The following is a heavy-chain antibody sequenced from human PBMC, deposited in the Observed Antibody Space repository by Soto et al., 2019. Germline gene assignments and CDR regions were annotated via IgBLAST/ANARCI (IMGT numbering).Heavy chain of an antibody. CDR2: IYHSGST. V-gene: IGHV4-38-2*01. CDR1: GYAIISGYY. CDR3: ASLLVAFDY. D-gene: IGHD1-26*01. J-gene: IGHJ4*02. Sequence: ETLSLTCAVSGYAIISGYYLGWIRQPPGKGLEWIGSIYHSGSTYYNPSLKSRVTISVDTSKNQFSLKLSSVTAADTAVYYCASLLVAFDYWGQGTLVTVSS.